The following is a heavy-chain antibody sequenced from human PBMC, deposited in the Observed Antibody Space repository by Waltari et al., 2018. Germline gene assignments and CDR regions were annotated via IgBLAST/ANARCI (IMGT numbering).Heavy chain of an antibody. CDR1: GFSFRRYG. J-gene: IGHJ4*02. CDR2: IYSDGSNE. Sequence: QVQLVESGGGVVQPGRSLRLSCAASGFSFRRYGMHWVRQAPGKGLEWVAVIYSDGSNEKYADSVKGRFTISRDNSENTLFLQMNSLRADDTAVYYCASGLRWLYYFEYWGQGTLVTVSS. CDR3: ASGLRWLYYFEY. D-gene: IGHD5-12*01. V-gene: IGHV3-33*01.